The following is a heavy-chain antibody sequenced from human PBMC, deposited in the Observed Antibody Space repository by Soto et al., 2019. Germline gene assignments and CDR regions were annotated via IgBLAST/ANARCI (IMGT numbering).Heavy chain of an antibody. CDR2: ISGSGGST. CDR1: GFTFSSYA. D-gene: IGHD5-18*01. J-gene: IGHJ4*02. CDR3: AKDPLDIQLWPKYYFDY. V-gene: IGHV3-23*01. Sequence: PGGSLRLSCAASGFTFSSYAMSWVRQAPGKGLEWVSAISGSGGSTYYADSVKGRFTISRDNSKNTLYLQMNSLRAEDTAVYYCAKDPLDIQLWPKYYFDYWGQGTLVTVSS.